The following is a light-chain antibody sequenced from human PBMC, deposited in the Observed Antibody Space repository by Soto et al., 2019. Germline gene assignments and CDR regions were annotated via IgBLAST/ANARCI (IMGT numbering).Light chain of an antibody. V-gene: IGKV1-39*01. J-gene: IGKJ1*01. Sequence: IEVTQSPSSLAASLGDRVTITCLASQTIGTYVNWYRQKSGAAPELLIYDASTLQSGVPSRSRGGASGTDFTLTISSLQLDDFATYYCQQSYNTPLTFGQGTKVGI. CDR2: DAS. CDR3: QQSYNTPLT. CDR1: QTIGTY.